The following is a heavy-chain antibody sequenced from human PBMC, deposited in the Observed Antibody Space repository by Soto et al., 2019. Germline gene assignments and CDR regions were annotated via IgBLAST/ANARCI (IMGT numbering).Heavy chain of an antibody. D-gene: IGHD2-2*03. CDR2: IRQDGSQK. CDR3: ARGGYCSSTSSSLFDY. J-gene: IGHJ4*02. V-gene: IGHV3-7*01. Sequence: GGSLRLSCAASRFTFSTYGISWVRQAPGKGLEWVANIRQDGSQKYYVDSVKGRFTISRDNAKNSLYLQMNSLRADDTAVYYCARGGYCSSTSSSLFDYWGQGTLVPVCS. CDR1: RFTFSTYG.